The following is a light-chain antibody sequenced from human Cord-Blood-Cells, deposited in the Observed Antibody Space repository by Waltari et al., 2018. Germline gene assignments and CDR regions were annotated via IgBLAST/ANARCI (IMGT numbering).Light chain of an antibody. V-gene: IGLV1-40*01. CDR2: GNS. CDR3: QSYDSSLSGYV. J-gene: IGLJ1*01. CDR1: SSHIGAGYD. Sequence: QSVLTQPPSVSGAPGQRVTISCTGSSSHIGAGYDVHWYQQLPGTAPKLLSYGNSKRPSGVPDRVSGSKSGTSASLAITGLQAEDEADYYCQSYDSSLSGYVFGTGTKVTVL.